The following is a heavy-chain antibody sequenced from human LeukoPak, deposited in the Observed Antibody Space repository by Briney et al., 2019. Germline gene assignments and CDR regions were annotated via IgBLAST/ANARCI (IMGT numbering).Heavy chain of an antibody. V-gene: IGHV3-7*01. CDR3: GVVF. D-gene: IGHD3-10*01. CDR2: INPDGNEK. CDR1: GFTFRRSW. Sequence: GGSLRLSCAASGFTFRRSWMNWVRQAPGKGLEWVANINPDGNEKYYVDSVEGRFTISRDNAKNSLYLQMNSLRAEDTAMYYCGVVFWGQGTMVTVSS. J-gene: IGHJ3*01.